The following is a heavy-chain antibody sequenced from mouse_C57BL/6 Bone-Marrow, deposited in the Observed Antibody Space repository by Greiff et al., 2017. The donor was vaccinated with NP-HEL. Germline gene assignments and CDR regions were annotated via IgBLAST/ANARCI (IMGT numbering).Heavy chain of an antibody. CDR2: ISYDGSN. CDR1: GYSITSGYY. D-gene: IGHD4-1*02. J-gene: IGHJ3*01. V-gene: IGHV3-6*01. CDR3: ASQLGPWFAY. Sequence: EVKLMESGPGLVKPSQSLSLTCSVTGYSITSGYYWNWIPQFPGNKLEWMGYISYDGSNNYNPSLKNRISITRDTSKNQFFLKLNSVTTEDTATYYCASQLGPWFAYWGQGTLVTVSA.